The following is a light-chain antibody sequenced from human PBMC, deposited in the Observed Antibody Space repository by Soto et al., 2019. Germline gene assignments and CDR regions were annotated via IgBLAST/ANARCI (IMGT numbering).Light chain of an antibody. Sequence: LQMTQSPYSLAASVGDSVTFTCRASQSISTYLNWYEQKPGKAPNLLIYGASNLQSGVPSRFSGGGSGTDVTITISSLQNEDGGTYYCQQSYTSTVTFGGGTKVDIK. CDR2: GAS. CDR1: QSISTY. J-gene: IGKJ4*01. CDR3: QQSYTSTVT. V-gene: IGKV1-39*01.